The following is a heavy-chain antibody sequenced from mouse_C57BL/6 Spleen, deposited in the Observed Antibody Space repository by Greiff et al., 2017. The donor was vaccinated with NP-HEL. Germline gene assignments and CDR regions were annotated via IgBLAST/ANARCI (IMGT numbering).Heavy chain of an antibody. CDR2: IRNKANGYTT. CDR3: ARSTVRYYAMDY. V-gene: IGHV7-3*01. D-gene: IGHD1-1*01. CDR1: GFTFPDYY. Sequence: VKLVESGGGLVQPGGSLSLSCAASGFTFPDYYMSWVRQPPGKALEWLGFIRNKANGYTTEYSASVKGRFTISRDNSQSILYLQMNALRAEDSATYYCARSTVRYYAMDYWGQGTSVTVSS. J-gene: IGHJ4*01.